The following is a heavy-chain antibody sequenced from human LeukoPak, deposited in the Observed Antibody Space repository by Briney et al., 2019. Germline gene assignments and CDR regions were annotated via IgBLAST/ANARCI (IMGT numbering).Heavy chain of an antibody. CDR1: GFTFSGYW. J-gene: IGHJ4*02. Sequence: GGSLRLSCAASGFTFSGYWMTWVRQAPGKGLEWVGNIKQDGTEKYYVDSVKGRFTISRDNAKTSLYVQMYRLRAEDTAIYYCARWEYTSGWYYIDSWGQGTLVTVSS. V-gene: IGHV3-7*01. D-gene: IGHD6-19*01. CDR2: IKQDGTEK. CDR3: ARWEYTSGWYYIDS.